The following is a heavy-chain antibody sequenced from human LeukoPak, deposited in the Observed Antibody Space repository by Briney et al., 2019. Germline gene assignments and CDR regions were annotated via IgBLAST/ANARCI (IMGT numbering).Heavy chain of an antibody. J-gene: IGHJ3*02. D-gene: IGHD3-3*01. CDR3: ARHYDFWSGYYAFDI. Sequence: SETLSLTCAVSGYSISSGYYWGWIRQPPGKGLEWIGRIYHSGSTYYNPSLKSRVTISVETSKNQLSLKLSSVTAADTAVYYCARHYDFWSGYYAFDIWGQGTMVTVSS. CDR2: IYHSGST. CDR1: GYSISSGYY. V-gene: IGHV4-38-2*01.